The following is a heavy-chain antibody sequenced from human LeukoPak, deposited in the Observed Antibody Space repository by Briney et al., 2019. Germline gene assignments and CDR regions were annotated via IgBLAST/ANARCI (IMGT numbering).Heavy chain of an antibody. J-gene: IGHJ4*02. Sequence: ASVRVSRKASGYTFTSYYMHWVRQAPGQGLEWMGIINPSGGSTSYAQKFQGRVTMTRDTSTSTVYMELSSLRSEDTAVYYCARSPLSIAARPPFDYWGQGTLVTVSS. D-gene: IGHD6-6*01. CDR2: INPSGGST. CDR1: GYTFTSYY. V-gene: IGHV1-46*01. CDR3: ARSPLSIAARPPFDY.